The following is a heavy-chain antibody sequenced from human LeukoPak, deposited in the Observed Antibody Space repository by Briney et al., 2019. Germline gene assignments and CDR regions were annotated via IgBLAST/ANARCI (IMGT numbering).Heavy chain of an antibody. D-gene: IGHD3-10*01. CDR3: ARRLVRGGYNWFDP. V-gene: IGHV1-8*01. J-gene: IGHJ5*02. Sequence: ASVKVSCKASGYTFTSYDINWVRQATGQGLEWMGWMNPNSGNTGYAQKFQGRVTMTRNTSISTAYMELSSLRSEDTAVYYCARRLVRGGYNWFDPWGQGTLVTVSS. CDR2: MNPNSGNT. CDR1: GYTFTSYD.